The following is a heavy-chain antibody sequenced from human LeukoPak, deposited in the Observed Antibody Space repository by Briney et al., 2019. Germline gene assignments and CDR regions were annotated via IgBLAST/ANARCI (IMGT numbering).Heavy chain of an antibody. CDR3: ARNSAGYSSGYYYY. Sequence: ASVKVSCKASGGTFSSYSFSWVRQAPGQGLEWMGRIIPILDITNYAQRFQGRVTITADKSTSTAYMELSSLTSEDTAVYYCARNSAGYSSGYYYYWGQGTLVTVS. V-gene: IGHV1-69*02. CDR1: GGTFSSYS. D-gene: IGHD6-25*01. CDR2: IIPILDIT. J-gene: IGHJ4*02.